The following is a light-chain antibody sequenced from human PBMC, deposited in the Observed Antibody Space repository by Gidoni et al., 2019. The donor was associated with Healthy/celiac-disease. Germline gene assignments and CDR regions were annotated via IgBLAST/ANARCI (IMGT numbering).Light chain of an antibody. CDR1: VLAKKY. CDR3: YSAADNNVV. Sequence: SYELTQPSSVSVSPGQTARITCSGAVLAKKYARWCQQKQGQAPVLVIYKDSERPAGIPERFSGSSSWTTVTLTISGAQVEDEADYYCYSAADNNVVFGGGTKLTVL. V-gene: IGLV3-27*01. CDR2: KDS. J-gene: IGLJ2*01.